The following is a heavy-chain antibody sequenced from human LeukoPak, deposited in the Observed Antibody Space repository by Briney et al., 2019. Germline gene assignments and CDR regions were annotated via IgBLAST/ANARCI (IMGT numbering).Heavy chain of an antibody. V-gene: IGHV4-61*02. D-gene: IGHD5-18*01. CDR2: IYTSGST. CDR1: GGSISSGSYY. CDR3: ARGGIQLPY. Sequence: SETLSLTCTVSGGSISSGSYYWSWIRQPAGKGLEWIGRIYTSGSTNYDPSLKSRVTISVDTSKNQFSLNLSSVTAADTAVYYCARGGIQLPYWGQGTLVTVSS. J-gene: IGHJ4*02.